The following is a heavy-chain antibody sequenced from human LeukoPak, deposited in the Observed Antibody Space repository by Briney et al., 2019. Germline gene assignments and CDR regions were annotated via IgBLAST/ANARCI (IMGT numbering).Heavy chain of an antibody. CDR1: GGSISDYY. CDR3: ARRSARDTYDFPSD. D-gene: IGHD3-3*01. CDR2: SYNSGST. J-gene: IGHJ4*02. Sequence: PSETLSLTCTVSGGSISDYYWSWIRQPPGKGLEWIGYSYNSGSTNYNPSLKSRVTISVDTSKNQFSLKLSSVTAADTAVYYCARRSARDTYDFPSDWGQGTLVTVSS. V-gene: IGHV4-4*08.